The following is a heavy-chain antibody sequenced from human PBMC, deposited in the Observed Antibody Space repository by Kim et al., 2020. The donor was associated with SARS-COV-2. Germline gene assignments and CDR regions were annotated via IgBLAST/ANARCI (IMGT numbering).Heavy chain of an antibody. D-gene: IGHD6-19*01. CDR2: INHSGST. CDR1: GGSFSGYY. V-gene: IGHV4-34*01. CDR3: SRGARQWLVRGPYSFYM. J-gene: IGHJ6*03. Sequence: SETLSLTCAVYGGSFSGYYWSWIRQPPGKGLEWIGEINHSGSTTYNPSLKSRVTISVDTSKNQFSLKLSSVNAADTAVYYCSRGARQWLVRGPYSFYM.